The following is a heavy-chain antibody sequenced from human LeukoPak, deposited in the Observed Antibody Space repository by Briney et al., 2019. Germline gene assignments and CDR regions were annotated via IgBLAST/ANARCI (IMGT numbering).Heavy chain of an antibody. D-gene: IGHD6-19*01. CDR1: GFIFSNYG. V-gene: IGHV3-33*01. CDR3: ARVYSSGWADFDY. J-gene: IGHJ4*02. Sequence: GGSLRLSCAASGFIFSNYGMHWVRQAPGKGLEWLAVIWYDGSKKYYADSVKGRFTIFRDDSKNTLYLQMNSLRAEDTAVYYCARVYSSGWADFDYWGQGTLVTVSS. CDR2: IWYDGSKK.